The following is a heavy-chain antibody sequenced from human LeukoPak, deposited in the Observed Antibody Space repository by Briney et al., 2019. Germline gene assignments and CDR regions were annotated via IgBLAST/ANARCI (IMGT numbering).Heavy chain of an antibody. CDR2: IYSGGST. Sequence: PGGSLRLSCAASGFTFSSYAMSWVRQAPGKGLEWVSVIYSGGSTYYADSVKGRYTISRDNSKNTLYLQMNSLRAEDTAVYYCARDLGYSYGGSDPWGQGTLVTVSS. CDR3: ARDLGYSYGGSDP. CDR1: GFTFSSYA. V-gene: IGHV3-66*02. D-gene: IGHD5-18*01. J-gene: IGHJ5*02.